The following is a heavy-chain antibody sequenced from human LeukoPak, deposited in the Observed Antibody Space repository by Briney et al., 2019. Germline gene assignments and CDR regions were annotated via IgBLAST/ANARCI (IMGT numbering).Heavy chain of an antibody. CDR2: MNPNSGNT. D-gene: IGHD3-9*01. J-gene: IGHJ3*02. CDR3: ASRAPLRYFDWLPLGDDAFDI. Sequence: ASVKVSCKASGYTFTSYDINWVRQATGQGLEWMGWMNPNSGNTGYAQKFQGRVTMTRNTSISTAYMELSSLRSEDTAVYYCASRAPLRYFDWLPLGDDAFDIWGQGTMVTVSS. V-gene: IGHV1-8*01. CDR1: GYTFTSYD.